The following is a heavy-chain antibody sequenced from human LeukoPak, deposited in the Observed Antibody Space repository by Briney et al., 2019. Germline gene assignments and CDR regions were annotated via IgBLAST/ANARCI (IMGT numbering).Heavy chain of an antibody. Sequence: SETLSLTCAVYGGSFSGYYWSWIRQPPGKGLEWIAEINHSGSTNYNPSLKSRVTISVDTSKNQFSLKLSSVTAADTAVYYCATNAVVPAAIAHYYYGMDVWGQGTTVTVSS. J-gene: IGHJ6*02. CDR1: GGSFSGYY. V-gene: IGHV4-34*01. CDR2: INHSGST. CDR3: ATNAVVPAAIAHYYYGMDV. D-gene: IGHD2-2*01.